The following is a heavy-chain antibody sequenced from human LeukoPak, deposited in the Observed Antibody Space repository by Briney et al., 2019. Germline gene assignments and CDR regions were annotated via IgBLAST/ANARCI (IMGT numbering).Heavy chain of an antibody. J-gene: IGHJ4*02. CDR2: IYYSGST. CDR1: GGSISSYY. CDR3: AAGRDGYNYGFNY. Sequence: SETLSLTCTVSGGSISSYYWSWIRQPPGKGLEWIGYIYYSGSTNYNPSLKSRVTISVDTSKSQCSLKLSSVTAADTAVYYCAAGRDGYNYGFNYWGQGTLVTVSS. D-gene: IGHD5-24*01. V-gene: IGHV4-59*01.